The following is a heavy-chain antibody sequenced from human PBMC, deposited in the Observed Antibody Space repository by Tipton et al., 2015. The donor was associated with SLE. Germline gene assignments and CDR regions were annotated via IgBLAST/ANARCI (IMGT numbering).Heavy chain of an antibody. Sequence: SLRLSSAASGFMFSTPGMHWVRQAPGKGLEWVAFIRYDGSNKYYADTVKGRFTIFRDNSKNTLSLQMNSLRAEDTAVYYCARGTYEFWGTRGMDVWGQGTTVTVSS. V-gene: IGHV3-30*02. CDR2: IRYDGSNK. J-gene: IGHJ6*02. D-gene: IGHD3-3*01. CDR3: ARGTYEFWGTRGMDV. CDR1: GFMFSTPG.